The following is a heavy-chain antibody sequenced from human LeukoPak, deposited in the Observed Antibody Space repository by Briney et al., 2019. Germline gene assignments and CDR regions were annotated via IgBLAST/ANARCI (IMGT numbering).Heavy chain of an antibody. V-gene: IGHV3-30*03. J-gene: IGHJ4*02. CDR1: GFTFRSYG. Sequence: PGRSLRLSCAASGFTFRSYGMHWVRQAPGKGLEWVAVISYDGSNKYYADSVKGRFTISRDNSKNTLYLQMNSLRAEDTALYYCARERQQLRYFDYWGRGTLVTVSS. D-gene: IGHD6-13*01. CDR3: ARERQQLRYFDY. CDR2: ISYDGSNK.